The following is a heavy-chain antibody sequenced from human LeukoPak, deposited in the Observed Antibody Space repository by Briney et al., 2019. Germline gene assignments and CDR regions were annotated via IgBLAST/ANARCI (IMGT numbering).Heavy chain of an antibody. CDR1: GFPFNGYN. V-gene: IGHV3-23*01. CDR3: AKDQVAKQWLVRALDY. J-gene: IGHJ4*02. Sequence: GGSLRLSCAAPGFPFNGYNIHWVRQAPGKGLEWVSAISASGGSTYYADSVKGRFTISRDNSKNTLYLQMSSLRAEDTAVYYCAKDQVAKQWLVRALDYWGQGTLVTVSS. D-gene: IGHD6-19*01. CDR2: ISASGGST.